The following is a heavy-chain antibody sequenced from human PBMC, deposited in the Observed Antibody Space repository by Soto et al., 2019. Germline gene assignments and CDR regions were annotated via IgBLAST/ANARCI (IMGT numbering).Heavy chain of an antibody. D-gene: IGHD7-27*01. Sequence: SETLSLSCTVSGGSISSGGYYWSWIRQHPGKGLEWIGYIYYSGSTYYNPSLKSRVTISVDTSKNQFSPKLSSVTAADTAVYYCAKNCNRGSLAHWGQGTLVTVSS. CDR3: AKNCNRGSLAH. V-gene: IGHV4-31*03. CDR1: GGSISSGGYY. J-gene: IGHJ4*02. CDR2: IYYSGST.